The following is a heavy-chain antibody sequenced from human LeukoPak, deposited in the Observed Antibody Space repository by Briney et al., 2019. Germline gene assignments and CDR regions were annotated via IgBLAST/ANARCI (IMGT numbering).Heavy chain of an antibody. Sequence: GASVKVSCKASGGTFSSYAISWVRQAPGQGLEWMGWISAYNGNTNYAQKLQGRVTMTTDTSTSTAYMELRSLTSDDTAVYYCARDGHRRYHYDSSGREDAFDIWGQGTMVTVSS. V-gene: IGHV1-18*01. D-gene: IGHD3-22*01. CDR2: ISAYNGNT. CDR3: ARDGHRRYHYDSSGREDAFDI. CDR1: GGTFSSYA. J-gene: IGHJ3*02.